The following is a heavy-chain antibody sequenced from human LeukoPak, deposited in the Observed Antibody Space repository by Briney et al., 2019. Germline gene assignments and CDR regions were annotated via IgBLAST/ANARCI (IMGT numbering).Heavy chain of an antibody. CDR1: GFAFSTNG. D-gene: IGHD4-11*01. V-gene: IGHV3-30*03. J-gene: IGHJ1*01. Sequence: GRSLRLSCAASGFAFSTNGMHWVRQAPGKGLEWVALILYDGSNYYYSDSVRGRFTISRDNAKMSLYLQMNSLRVEDTAVYYCATYSTRNAREFQSWGQGTLVTVSS. CDR3: ATYSTRNAREFQS. CDR2: ILYDGSNY.